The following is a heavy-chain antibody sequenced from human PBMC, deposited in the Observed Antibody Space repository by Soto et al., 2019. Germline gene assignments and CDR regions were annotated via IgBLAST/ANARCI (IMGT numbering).Heavy chain of an antibody. CDR2: IYYSGST. V-gene: IGHV4-39*01. J-gene: IGHJ4*02. Sequence: PSETLSITCTVSGDSITSNSYFWAWIRQPPGKGLEWIGSIYYSGSTYHNPSLKSRVTISVDRSNNQFSLKLTSVTAADTAVYYCARHFSVDHFDYWGQGALVTVSS. CDR1: GDSITSNSYF. D-gene: IGHD3-9*01. CDR3: ARHFSVDHFDY.